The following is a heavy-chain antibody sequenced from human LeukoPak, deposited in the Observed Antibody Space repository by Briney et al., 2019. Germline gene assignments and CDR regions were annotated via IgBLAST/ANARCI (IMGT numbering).Heavy chain of an antibody. CDR2: IKSKTDGGTI. D-gene: IGHD3-22*01. CDR1: GFTFSTYA. V-gene: IGHV3-15*01. CDR3: TTDLSELDDSGYYAKYFHH. J-gene: IGHJ1*01. Sequence: GGSLRLSCAASGFTFSTYAMSWVRQAPGKGLEWVGRIKSKTDGGTIDYAAPVKGRFTISRDDSKDTLFLQMSSLKTEDTAVYYCTTDLSELDDSGYYAKYFHHWGQGTLVSVSS.